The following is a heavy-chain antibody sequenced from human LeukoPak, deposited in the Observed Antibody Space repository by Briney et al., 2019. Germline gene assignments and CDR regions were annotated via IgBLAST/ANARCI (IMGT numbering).Heavy chain of an antibody. Sequence: GGSLRLSCAASGFTFSSYAMHWVRRAPGKGLEWVAVISYDGSNKYYADSVKGRFTISRDNSKNTLYLQMDNLRVEDTAVYYCARVGHLWGYGMDVWGQGTTVTVSS. J-gene: IGHJ6*02. V-gene: IGHV3-30-3*01. D-gene: IGHD3-16*01. CDR2: ISYDGSNK. CDR1: GFTFSSYA. CDR3: ARVGHLWGYGMDV.